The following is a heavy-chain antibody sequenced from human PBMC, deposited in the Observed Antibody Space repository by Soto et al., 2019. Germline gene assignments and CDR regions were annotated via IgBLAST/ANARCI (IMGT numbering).Heavy chain of an antibody. V-gene: IGHV2-5*02. D-gene: IGHD3-3*01. CDR3: AHGSRITIFGVVAQWFDP. CDR1: GFSLSTSGVG. CDR2: IYWDDDK. J-gene: IGHJ5*02. Sequence: QITLKESGPTLVKPTQTLKLTCTFSGFSLSTSGVGVGWIRQPPGKALEWLALIYWDDDKRYSPSLKSRLTITKDTSKNQVVLTMTNMDPVDTATYYCAHGSRITIFGVVAQWFDPWGQGTLVTVSS.